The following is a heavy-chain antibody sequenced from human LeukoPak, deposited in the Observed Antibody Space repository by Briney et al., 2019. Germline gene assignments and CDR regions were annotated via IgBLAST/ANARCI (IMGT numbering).Heavy chain of an antibody. CDR2: IYHSGST. Sequence: SETLSLTCTVSGYSISSGYYWGWIRQPPGKGLEWIGGIYHSGSTYYNPSLKSRVTISVDTSKNQFSLKLSSVTAADTAVYYCARTIGVYSAFFDIWGQGTMVTVSS. D-gene: IGHD6-13*01. J-gene: IGHJ3*02. CDR3: ARTIGVYSAFFDI. CDR1: GYSISSGYY. V-gene: IGHV4-38-2*02.